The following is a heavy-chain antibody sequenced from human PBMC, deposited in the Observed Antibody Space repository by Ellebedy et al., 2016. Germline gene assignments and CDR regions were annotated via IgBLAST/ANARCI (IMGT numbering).Heavy chain of an antibody. D-gene: IGHD2-2*01. CDR2: IIPILGIA. V-gene: IGHV1-69*04. CDR3: ARAPLKPLSSTSYEVYDY. J-gene: IGHJ4*02. CDR1: GGTFSGYA. Sequence: ASVKVSCKASGGTFSGYAISWVRQAPGQGLEWMGRIIPILGIANYAQKFQGRVTITADKSTSTAYMELSSLRSEDTAVYYCARAPLKPLSSTSYEVYDYWGQGTLVTVSS.